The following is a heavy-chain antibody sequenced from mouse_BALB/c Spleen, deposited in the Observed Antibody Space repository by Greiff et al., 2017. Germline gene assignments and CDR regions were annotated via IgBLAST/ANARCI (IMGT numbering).Heavy chain of an antibody. CDR1: GFDFSRYW. Sequence: EVKLVESGGGLVQPGGSLKLSCAASGFDFSRYWMSWVRQAPGKGLEWIGEINPDSSTINYTPSLKDKFIISRDNAKNTLYLQMSKVRSDDTALYYCARRGGSSYNAMDYWGQGTSVTVSS. V-gene: IGHV4-1*02. D-gene: IGHD1-1*01. CDR2: INPDSSTI. J-gene: IGHJ4*01. CDR3: ARRGGSSYNAMDY.